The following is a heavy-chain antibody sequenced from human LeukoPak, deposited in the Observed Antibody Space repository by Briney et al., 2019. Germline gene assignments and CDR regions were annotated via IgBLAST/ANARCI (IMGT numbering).Heavy chain of an antibody. CDR1: GFTFSSYG. V-gene: IGHV3-30*03. D-gene: IGHD4-17*01. J-gene: IGHJ4*02. CDR2: ISYDGSNK. Sequence: GGSLRLSCTASGFTFSSYGMHWVRQAPGKGLEWVAVISYDGSNKYYADSVKGRFTISRDNAKNSLYLQMNSLRAEDTAVYYCAREFATVTTYWGQGTLVIVSS. CDR3: AREFATVTTY.